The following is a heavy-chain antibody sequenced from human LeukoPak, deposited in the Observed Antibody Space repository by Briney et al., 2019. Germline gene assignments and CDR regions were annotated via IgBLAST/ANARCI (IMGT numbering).Heavy chain of an antibody. CDR1: GYTFIGYY. D-gene: IGHD2-2*01. Sequence: ASVKVSCKASGYTFIGYYIHWVRQAPGQGLEWMGWFNPTTGGTQYAQKFLGRVTMTGDTSISSAYMQLSSLRSADTAVYYCARGPTAYCASPSCHVAFRIWGQGTMVTVSS. J-gene: IGHJ3*02. CDR2: FNPTTGGT. V-gene: IGHV1-2*02. CDR3: ARGPTAYCASPSCHVAFRI.